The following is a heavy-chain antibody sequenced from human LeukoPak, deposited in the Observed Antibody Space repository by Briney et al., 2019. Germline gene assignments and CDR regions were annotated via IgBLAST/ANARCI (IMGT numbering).Heavy chain of an antibody. J-gene: IGHJ4*02. D-gene: IGHD6-19*01. CDR3: ARQGGEWLVLNYFDY. CDR1: GYSFTSYW. V-gene: IGHV5-51*01. CDR2: IYPGDSDT. Sequence: AGESLKISCKGSGYSFTSYWIGWVRQMPGKGLEWMGIIYPGDSDTRYSPSFQGQVTISADKSISTAYLQWSSLKASDTAMYYCARQGGEWLVLNYFDYWGQGTLVTVSS.